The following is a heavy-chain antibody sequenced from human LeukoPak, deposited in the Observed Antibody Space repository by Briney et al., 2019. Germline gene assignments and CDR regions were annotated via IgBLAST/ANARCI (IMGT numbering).Heavy chain of an antibody. J-gene: IGHJ3*02. Sequence: SVKVSCKASGGTFSSYAISWVRQAPGQGLEWMGRIIPILGIANYAQKLQGRVTMTTDTSTSTAYMELRSLRSDDTAVYYCARGSSLTFDIWGQGTMVTVSS. CDR3: ARGSSLTFDI. V-gene: IGHV1-69*04. CDR2: IIPILGIA. CDR1: GGTFSSYA. D-gene: IGHD3-10*01.